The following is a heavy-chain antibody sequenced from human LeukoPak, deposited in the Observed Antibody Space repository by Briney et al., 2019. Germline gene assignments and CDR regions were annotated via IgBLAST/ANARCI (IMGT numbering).Heavy chain of an antibody. CDR3: ARENYGDYEGYFDY. D-gene: IGHD4-17*01. CDR1: GFTFSDYY. CDR2: ISSSGSTI. Sequence: PGGSLRLSCAASGFTFSDYYMSWIRRAPGKGLEWVSYISSSGSTIYYADSVKGRFTISRDNSKNTLYLQMNSLRAEDSAVYYCARENYGDYEGYFDYWGQGTLVTVSS. J-gene: IGHJ4*02. V-gene: IGHV3-11*04.